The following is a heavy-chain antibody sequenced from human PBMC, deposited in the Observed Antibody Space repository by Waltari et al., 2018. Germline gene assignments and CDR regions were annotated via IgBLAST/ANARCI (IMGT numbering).Heavy chain of an antibody. D-gene: IGHD3-9*01. Sequence: QVQLVQSGAEVKKPGASVKVSCKVSGYTLTELSMHWVRQAPGKGLEWMGGFDPEDGETIDEQKFQGRVTMTEDTSTDTADMELSSLRSEDTAVYYCATYYYDILTGISQTGYYGMDVWGQGTTVTVSS. CDR2: FDPEDGET. J-gene: IGHJ6*02. V-gene: IGHV1-24*01. CDR3: ATYYYDILTGISQTGYYGMDV. CDR1: GYTLTELS.